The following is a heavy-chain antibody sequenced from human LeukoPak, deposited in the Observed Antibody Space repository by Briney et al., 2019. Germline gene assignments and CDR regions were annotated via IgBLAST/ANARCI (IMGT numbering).Heavy chain of an antibody. D-gene: IGHD1-26*01. CDR3: AKDILGIVGATMGFDH. CDR2: ISWNSGSI. CDR1: GFTFDDYA. V-gene: IGHV3-9*01. Sequence: SGGSLRLSCAASGFTFDDYAMHWGRQAPGQGLEWVSGISWNSGSIGYADSVKGRFTISRDNAKNSLYLQMNSLSAEDTALYYCAKDILGIVGATMGFDHWGQRTLVTVSS. J-gene: IGHJ4*02.